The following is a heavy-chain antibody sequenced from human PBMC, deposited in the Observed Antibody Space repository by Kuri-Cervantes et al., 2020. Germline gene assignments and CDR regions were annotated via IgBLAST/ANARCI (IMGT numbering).Heavy chain of an antibody. D-gene: IGHD5-12*01. V-gene: IGHV4-30-4*01. CDR2: IDHSGST. J-gene: IGHJ4*02. CDR1: RGSISSGDYY. CDR3: ARVPRRGYSGYDKKYFDY. Sequence: SETLSLTCTVSRGSISSGDYYWSWIRQSPGKGPEWIGYIDHSGSTNYNPSLKSRVTISVDTSKNQFSLKLSSVTAADTAVYYCARVPRRGYSGYDKKYFDYWGQGTLVTVSS.